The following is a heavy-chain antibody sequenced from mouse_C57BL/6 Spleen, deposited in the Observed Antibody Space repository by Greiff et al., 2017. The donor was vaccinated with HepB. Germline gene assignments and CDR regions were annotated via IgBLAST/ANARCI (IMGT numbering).Heavy chain of an antibody. V-gene: IGHV14-3*01. D-gene: IGHD1-1*01. CDR3: ARSDYGSRYYAMDY. Sequence: EVKLVESVAELVRPGASVKLSCTASGFNIKNTYMHWVKQRPEQGLEWIGRIDPANGNTKYAPKFQGKATITADTSSNTAYLQLSSLTSEDTAIYYCARSDYGSRYYAMDYWGQGTSVTVSS. CDR1: GFNIKNTY. J-gene: IGHJ4*01. CDR2: IDPANGNT.